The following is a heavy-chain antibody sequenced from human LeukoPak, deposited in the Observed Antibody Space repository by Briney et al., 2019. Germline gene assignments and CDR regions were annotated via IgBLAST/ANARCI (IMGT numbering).Heavy chain of an antibody. Sequence: GGSLRLSCAASGFTFSSYSMNWLRQAPGKGLEWVSSISSSSSYIYYADSVKGRFTISRDNAKNSLYLQMNSLRAEDTAVYYCARDQFYYYGSGSGDYWGQGTLVTVSS. D-gene: IGHD3-10*01. CDR3: ARDQFYYYGSGSGDY. CDR2: ISSSSSYI. V-gene: IGHV3-21*01. J-gene: IGHJ4*02. CDR1: GFTFSSYS.